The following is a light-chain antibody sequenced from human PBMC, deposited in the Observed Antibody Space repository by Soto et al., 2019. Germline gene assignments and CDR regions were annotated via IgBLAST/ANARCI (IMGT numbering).Light chain of an antibody. Sequence: VVLTQSPLSQPVTLGQSASISCRSGQSLLHSDGNTYLSWFQQRPGHSPRRLIYKVSDRDSGVPDRFSGSGSGTDFTLKISRVEAEDIGVYYCMQGSHWPWTFGQGTKMEIK. V-gene: IGKV2-30*02. CDR3: MQGSHWPWT. CDR2: KVS. CDR1: QSLLHSDGNTY. J-gene: IGKJ1*01.